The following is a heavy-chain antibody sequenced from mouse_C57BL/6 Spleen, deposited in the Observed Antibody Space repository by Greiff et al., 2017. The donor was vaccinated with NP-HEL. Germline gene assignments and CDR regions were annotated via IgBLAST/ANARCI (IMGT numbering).Heavy chain of an antibody. V-gene: IGHV1-82*01. D-gene: IGHD2-4*01. CDR3: ARSDYDEGWFAY. CDR2: IYPGDGDT. Sequence: VQLQQSGPELVKPGASVKISCKASGYAFSSSWMNWVKQRPGKGLEWIGRIYPGDGDTNYNGKFKGKATLTADKSSSTAYMQLSSLTSEDSAVYFCARSDYDEGWFAYWGQGTLVTVSA. CDR1: GYAFSSSW. J-gene: IGHJ3*01.